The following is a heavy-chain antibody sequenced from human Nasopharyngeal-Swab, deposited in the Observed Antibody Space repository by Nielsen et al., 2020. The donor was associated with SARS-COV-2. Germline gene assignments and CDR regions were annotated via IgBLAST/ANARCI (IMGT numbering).Heavy chain of an antibody. CDR2: IIPVFGTP. J-gene: IGHJ5*02. V-gene: IGHV1-69*01. D-gene: IGHD4-17*01. Sequence: WVRQAPGQGPEWMGGIIPVFGTPLYAQKFQGRVTISADESTTTTYMELSSLRSQDTAVYYCAKVRTNYGMGLNGALDPWGQGTLVTVSS. CDR3: AKVRTNYGMGLNGALDP.